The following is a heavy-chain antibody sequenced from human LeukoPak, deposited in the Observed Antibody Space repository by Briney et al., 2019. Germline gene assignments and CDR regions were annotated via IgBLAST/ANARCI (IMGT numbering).Heavy chain of an antibody. Sequence: GGSLRLSCAASGFTFTNYAMGWVRQAPGKGLEWVSSIGPSGATTFYANSVKGRFIISRDISKNTLYLQMNGLRAEDAAIYYCAKGGIKRFGLVPDWFDPWGQGTLVTVSS. CDR2: IGPSGATT. J-gene: IGHJ5*02. CDR1: GFTFTNYA. CDR3: AKGGIKRFGLVPDWFDP. V-gene: IGHV3-23*01. D-gene: IGHD3-3*01.